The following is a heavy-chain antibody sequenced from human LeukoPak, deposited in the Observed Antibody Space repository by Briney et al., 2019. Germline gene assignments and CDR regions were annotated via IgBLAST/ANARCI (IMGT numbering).Heavy chain of an antibody. J-gene: IGHJ4*02. V-gene: IGHV1-69*04. CDR1: GGTFSSYA. D-gene: IGHD3-9*01. CDR2: IIPILGIA. CDR3: ARAISPYYDILTGYYPPRSFDY. Sequence: GASVKVSCKASGGTFSSYAISWVRQAPGQGLEWMGRIIPILGIANYAQKFQGRVTITADKSTRTAYMELSSLRSEDTAVYYCARAISPYYDILTGYYPPRSFDYWGQGTLVTVSS.